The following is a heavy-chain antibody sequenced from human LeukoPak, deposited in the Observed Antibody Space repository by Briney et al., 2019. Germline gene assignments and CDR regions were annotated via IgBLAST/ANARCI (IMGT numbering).Heavy chain of an antibody. CDR1: GGSISSYY. CDR3: ARGEQQPVYWYFDL. D-gene: IGHD6-13*01. CDR2: INYSGST. V-gene: IGHV4-59*01. Sequence: SSETLSLTCTVSGGSISSYYWSWIRQPPGKGLEWIGYINYSGSTNYNPSLKSRVTISVDTSKNQFSLKLSSVTAADTAVYYCARGEQQPVYWYFDLWGRGTLVTVSS. J-gene: IGHJ2*01.